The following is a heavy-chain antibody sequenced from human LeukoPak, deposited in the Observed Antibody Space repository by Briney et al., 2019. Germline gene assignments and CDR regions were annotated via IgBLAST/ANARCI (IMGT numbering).Heavy chain of an antibody. CDR1: EFTFTSYA. D-gene: IGHD3-16*01. CDR3: ARDLGPTYCILDY. CDR2: ISYDGSNR. Sequence: GGSLRLSCAASEFTFTSYAFHWVRQAPGKGLEWIAFISYDGSNRFYADSVKGRFTISRDNSKSTLYLQMNSLRAEDTAVYYCARDLGPTYCILDYWGQGTLVTVSS. J-gene: IGHJ4*02. V-gene: IGHV3-30-3*01.